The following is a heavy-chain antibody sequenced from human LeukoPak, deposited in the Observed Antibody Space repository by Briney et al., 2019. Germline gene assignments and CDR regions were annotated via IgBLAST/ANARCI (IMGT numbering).Heavy chain of an antibody. CDR3: ARDSRQGGWYDKYFHH. CDR1: GYTFTSYY. D-gene: IGHD6-19*01. Sequence: ASVMVSCKAAGYTFTSYYMHWVRQAPGQGLEWMGVINPNGGSANYAQKFQGRVTMTRDTSTSTLYMEVSSLRSEDTAVYYCARDSRQGGWYDKYFHHWGQGTLVTVSS. V-gene: IGHV1-46*01. J-gene: IGHJ1*01. CDR2: INPNGGSA.